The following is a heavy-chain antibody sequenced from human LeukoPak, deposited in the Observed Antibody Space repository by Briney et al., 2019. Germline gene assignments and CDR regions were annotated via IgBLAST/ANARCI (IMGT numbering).Heavy chain of an antibody. CDR1: GFTFSSYA. Sequence: GGSLRLSCAASGFTFSSYAMHWVRQAPGKGLEWVSSISSSSSYIYYADSVKGRFTISRDNSKNTVYMQMNSMRAEDTGIYYCARDPGKDAPMDVWGQGTTVTVS. V-gene: IGHV3-21*04. CDR3: ARDPGKDAPMDV. J-gene: IGHJ6*02. D-gene: IGHD3-10*01. CDR2: ISSSSSYI.